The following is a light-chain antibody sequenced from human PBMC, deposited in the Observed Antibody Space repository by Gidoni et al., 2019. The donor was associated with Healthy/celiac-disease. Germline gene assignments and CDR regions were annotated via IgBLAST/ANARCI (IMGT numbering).Light chain of an antibody. CDR2: AAS. V-gene: IGKV1-39*01. J-gene: IGKJ2*01. Sequence: IEITQSPSSLSASVGDKVTITCRASQTISSYLNWYQQKPGRAPKLLIYAASSFQSGVPSRFSGSGSGTDFTLTITSLQPEDFATYYCQQCYSTPYTFXQXTRLEIK. CDR3: QQCYSTPYT. CDR1: QTISSY.